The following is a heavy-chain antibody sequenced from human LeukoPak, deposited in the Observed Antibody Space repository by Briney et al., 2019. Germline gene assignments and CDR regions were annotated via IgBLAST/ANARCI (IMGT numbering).Heavy chain of an antibody. CDR2: IYHDGTT. J-gene: IGHJ4*02. Sequence: PSETLSLTCAVSGYSISSGYYWGWIRQPPGRGLEWIASIYHDGTTYYNPSLRSRVTIYVDTSKNQFSLKLYSVTATDTAVYYCATRKGVYNWDSLDYWGQGTLVTVSS. CDR3: ATRKGVYNWDSLDY. D-gene: IGHD1-7*01. CDR1: GYSISSGYY. V-gene: IGHV4-38-2*01.